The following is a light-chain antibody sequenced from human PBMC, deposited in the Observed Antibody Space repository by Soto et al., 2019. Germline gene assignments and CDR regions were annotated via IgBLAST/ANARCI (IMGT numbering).Light chain of an antibody. V-gene: IGKV3D-15*01. CDR2: GAS. Sequence: DIVLTQSPGPLSLSPGERATLSCRASQSVTNNYLAWYQQKPGQAPRLLIYGASTRPTGIPARFSGSGSGTEFTLTIISLQSEDSAVYYCQQYNDWPLTFGGGTKVDIK. CDR1: QSVTNN. CDR3: QQYNDWPLT. J-gene: IGKJ4*01.